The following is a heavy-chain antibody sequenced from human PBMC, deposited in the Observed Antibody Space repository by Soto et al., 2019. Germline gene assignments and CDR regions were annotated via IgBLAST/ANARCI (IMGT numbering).Heavy chain of an antibody. J-gene: IGHJ6*03. D-gene: IGHD6-13*01. V-gene: IGHV1-2*04. CDR3: AREGNIAEDSYYYMDV. CDR1: GYTFTGYY. Sequence: ASVKVSCKASGYTFTGYYMHWVRHAPGQGLEWMGWINLNSGGTNYAQKFEGWVTMTRDTSISTAYMELSRLRSDDTAVYYCAREGNIAEDSYYYMDVWGKGTTVTVSS. CDR2: INLNSGGT.